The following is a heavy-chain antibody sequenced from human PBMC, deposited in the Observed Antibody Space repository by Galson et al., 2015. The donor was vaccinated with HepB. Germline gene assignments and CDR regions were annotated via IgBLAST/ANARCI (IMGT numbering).Heavy chain of an antibody. CDR2: INHNGST. CDR3: ARGSSPANWFDP. V-gene: IGHV4-34*01. D-gene: IGHD2-15*01. CDR1: GGSFSAYY. Sequence: SETLSLTCAVYGGSFSAYYWSWIRQPPGKGLEWIGEINHNGSTNYNPSLKSRVTISVDTSKNRFSLKLSSVTAADTAVYFCARGSSPANWFDPWGQGTLVTVSS. J-gene: IGHJ5*02.